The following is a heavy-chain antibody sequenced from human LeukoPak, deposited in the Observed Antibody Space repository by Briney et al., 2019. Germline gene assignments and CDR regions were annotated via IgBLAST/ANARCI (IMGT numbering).Heavy chain of an antibody. CDR3: ARARDPSGLVRGGPFDY. CDR1: GFTFSDYY. Sequence: GGSLRLSCAASGFTFSDYYMSWIRQAPGKGLEWVSYISSSGSYTDYADSVKGRFTISRDNAKNSLYLQMNSLRAEDTAVYYCARARDPSGLVRGGPFDYWGQGTLVTVSS. CDR2: ISSSGSYT. J-gene: IGHJ4*02. D-gene: IGHD6-19*01. V-gene: IGHV3-11*06.